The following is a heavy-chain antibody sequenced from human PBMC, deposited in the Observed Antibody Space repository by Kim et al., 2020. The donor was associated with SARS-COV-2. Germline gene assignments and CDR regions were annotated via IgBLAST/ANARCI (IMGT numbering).Heavy chain of an antibody. V-gene: IGHV3-30*04. CDR3: ARGRSGLDY. CDR1: GFTFSSYA. Sequence: GGSLRLSCAASGFTFSSYAMHWVRQAPGKGLEWVAVISYDGSNKYYADSVKGRFTISRDNSKNTLYLQMNSLRAEDTAVYYCARGRSGLDYWGQGTLVTVSS. J-gene: IGHJ4*02. CDR2: ISYDGSNK.